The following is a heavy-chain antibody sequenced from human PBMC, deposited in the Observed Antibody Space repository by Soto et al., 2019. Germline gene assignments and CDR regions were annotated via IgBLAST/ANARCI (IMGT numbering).Heavy chain of an antibody. Sequence: EVQLVESGGGLVKPGGSVRLSCEASGFTFTSDSMTWXXXAXGKGLEWVSSISSHGRDIFYADSVKGRFTISRDNAKDSLHLQMNSLTGEDSAVYYCARGAALAGKLDLWGQGTLVTVSS. J-gene: IGHJ4*02. CDR3: ARGAALAGKLDL. D-gene: IGHD6-19*01. CDR1: GFTFTSDS. V-gene: IGHV3-21*06. CDR2: ISSHGRDI.